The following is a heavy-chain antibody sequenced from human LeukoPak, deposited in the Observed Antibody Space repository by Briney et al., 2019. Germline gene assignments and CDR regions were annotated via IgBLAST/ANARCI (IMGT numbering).Heavy chain of an antibody. V-gene: IGHV1-46*01. CDR1: GYTFTGYY. CDR2: INPSGGST. J-gene: IGHJ6*02. D-gene: IGHD3-10*01. Sequence: ASVKVSCKASGYTFTGYYMHWVRQAPGQGLEWMGWINPSGGSTSYAQKFQGRVTMTRDTSTSTVYMELSSLRSEDTAVYYCARGSMVRGVITPYYYYYYGMDVWGQGTTVTVSS. CDR3: ARGSMVRGVITPYYYYYYGMDV.